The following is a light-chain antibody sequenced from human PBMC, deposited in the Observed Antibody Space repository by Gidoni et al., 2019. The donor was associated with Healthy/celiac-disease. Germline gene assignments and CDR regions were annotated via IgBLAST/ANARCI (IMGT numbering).Light chain of an antibody. V-gene: IGLV2-14*03. J-gene: IGLJ3*02. CDR1: SSDVGGYNY. CDR3: SSYTSSSTSYV. Sequence: QSALTQPASVSGSPGQSITISCTGTSSDVGGYNYISWYQQPPGKAPKLMIYDGSNRPSGVSNRFSGSKSGNTASLTISGLQAEDEADYYCSSYTSSSTSYVFGGGTKLTVL. CDR2: DGS.